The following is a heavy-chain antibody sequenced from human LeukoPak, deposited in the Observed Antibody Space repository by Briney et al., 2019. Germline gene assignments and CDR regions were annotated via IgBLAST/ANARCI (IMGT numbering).Heavy chain of an antibody. CDR1: GFTFNNYG. Sequence: GGSLRLSCAASGFTFNNYGMHWVRQAPGKGLEWVAFIRYDGSNKYYADSVKGRFTISRDNSKNTLYLQMNSLRAEDTAVYYCARSQVVAAKVLPSLGYWGQGTLVTVSS. V-gene: IGHV3-30*02. J-gene: IGHJ4*02. CDR3: ARSQVVAAKVLPSLGY. CDR2: IRYDGSNK. D-gene: IGHD2-15*01.